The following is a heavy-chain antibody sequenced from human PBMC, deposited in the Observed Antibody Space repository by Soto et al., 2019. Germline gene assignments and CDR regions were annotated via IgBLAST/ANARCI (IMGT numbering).Heavy chain of an antibody. V-gene: IGHV1-69*01. J-gene: IGHJ6*02. D-gene: IGHD4-4*01. Sequence: QVQLVQSGAEVKKPGSSVKVSCKASGGTFSSYAISWVRQAPGQGLEWMGGIIPIFGTANYAQKFQGRVTITADESTSTVYMELSSLRSEDTAVYYCARGSTGLISFYYYYGMDVWGQGTTVTVSS. CDR3: ARGSTGLISFYYYYGMDV. CDR2: IIPIFGTA. CDR1: GGTFSSYA.